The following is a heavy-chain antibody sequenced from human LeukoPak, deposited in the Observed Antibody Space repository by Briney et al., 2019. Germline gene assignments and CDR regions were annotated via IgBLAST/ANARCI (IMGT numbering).Heavy chain of an antibody. CDR2: ITNSGDNT. CDR3: AKAPMEDSWYIHFDY. V-gene: IGHV3-23*01. Sequence: GGSLRLSCAASGFTFSSYAMSWVRQAPGKGLEWVSAITNSGDNTYYADSVRGRFTISRDNSKNTLYLQINSLRAEDTAIYYCAKAPMEDSWYIHFDYWGQGTLVTVSS. CDR1: GFTFSSYA. J-gene: IGHJ4*02. D-gene: IGHD6-13*01.